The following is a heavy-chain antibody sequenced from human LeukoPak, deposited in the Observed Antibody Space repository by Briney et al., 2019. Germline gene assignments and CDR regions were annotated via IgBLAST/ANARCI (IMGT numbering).Heavy chain of an antibody. J-gene: IGHJ4*02. D-gene: IGHD2-21*02. CDR3: ARPMVVTALFASDY. CDR2: INHNGNVN. CDR1: GFTFSSYW. V-gene: IGHV3-7*03. Sequence: GGSLRLSCAASGFTFSSYWMNWARQAPGKGLEWVASINHNGNVNYYVDSVKGRFTISRDNAKNSLYLQMSNLRAEDTAVYFCARPMVVTALFASDYWGQGTLVTVSS.